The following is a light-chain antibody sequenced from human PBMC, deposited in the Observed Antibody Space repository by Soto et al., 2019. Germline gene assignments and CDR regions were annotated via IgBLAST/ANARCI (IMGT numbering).Light chain of an antibody. V-gene: IGKV3-20*01. CDR1: QSVSSSY. Sequence: EMVLTQSPCTLSLSPGERATLSCRASQSVSSSYLAWYQQTPGQAPRLLIYGASSRATGIPDRFSGSGSGTDFTLTISRREPEDFAVYYCQQYGRSPRTFGQGTRVDIK. J-gene: IGKJ1*01. CDR2: GAS. CDR3: QQYGRSPRT.